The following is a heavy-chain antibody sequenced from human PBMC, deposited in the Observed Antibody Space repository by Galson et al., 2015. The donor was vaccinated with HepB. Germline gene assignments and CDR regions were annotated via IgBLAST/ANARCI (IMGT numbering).Heavy chain of an antibody. J-gene: IGHJ2*01. V-gene: IGHV3-11*03. CDR2: ISSSSSYT. CDR1: GFTFSDYY. CDR3: ASMRYYDSSGLLDWYFDL. Sequence: SLRLSCAASGFTFSDYYMSWIRQAPGKGLEWVSYISSSSSYTNYADSVKGRFTISRDNAKNSLYLQMNSLRAEDTAVYYCASMRYYDSSGLLDWYFDLWGRGTLVTVSS. D-gene: IGHD3-22*01.